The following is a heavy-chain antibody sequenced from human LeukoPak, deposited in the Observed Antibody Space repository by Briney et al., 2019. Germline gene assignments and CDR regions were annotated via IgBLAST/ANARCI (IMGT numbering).Heavy chain of an antibody. J-gene: IGHJ3*02. CDR1: GGSISSYY. CDR2: IYYSGST. D-gene: IGHD6-19*01. CDR3: ARVTASGIAVPGSAFDI. V-gene: IGHV4-59*01. Sequence: SETLSLTCTVSGGSISSYYWSWIRQPPVKGLEWIGYIYYSGSTNYNPSLKSRVTISVDTSKNQFSLKLSSVTAADTAVYYCARVTASGIAVPGSAFDIWGQGTMATVSS.